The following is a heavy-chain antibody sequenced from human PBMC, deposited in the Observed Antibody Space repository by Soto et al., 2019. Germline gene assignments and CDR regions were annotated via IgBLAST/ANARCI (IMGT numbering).Heavy chain of an antibody. V-gene: IGHV1-3*01. CDR2: INAGNGNT. J-gene: IGHJ4*02. CDR1: GYTFTSYA. CDR3: ARGPGGPDGPGDY. Sequence: QVQLVQSGAEVKKPGASVKVSCKASGYTFTSYAMHWVRQAPGQRLEWMGWINAGNGNTKYSQKFQGRVTITRDTSASTAYMEMSSLRSEDTAVYYCARGPGGPDGPGDYWGQGTLVTVSS. D-gene: IGHD2-15*01.